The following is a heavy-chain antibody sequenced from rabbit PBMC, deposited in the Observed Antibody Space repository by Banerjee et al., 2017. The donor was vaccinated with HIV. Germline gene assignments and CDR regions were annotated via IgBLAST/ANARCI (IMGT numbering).Heavy chain of an antibody. CDR1: GFSFSNKYV. CDR3: ARVYDDYGDLDL. CDR2: INTSNGNT. Sequence: QEQLEESGGGLVQPEGSLTLTCTASGFSFSNKYVMCWVRQAPGKGLEWTACINTSNGNTVYASWAKGRFTISKTSSTTVTLQMTSLTAADTATYLCARVYDDYGDLDLWGQGTLVTVS. V-gene: IGHV1S45*01. J-gene: IGHJ4*01. D-gene: IGHD2-1*01.